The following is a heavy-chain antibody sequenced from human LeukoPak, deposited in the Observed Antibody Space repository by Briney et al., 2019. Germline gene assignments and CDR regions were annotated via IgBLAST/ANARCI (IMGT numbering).Heavy chain of an antibody. CDR3: ARDYYDFWSGLISGSWFDP. Sequence: PGGSLRLSCAASGFTFSDYAMRWVRQAPGKGLEWLSEISGGGGGAYYADSVKGRFTISRDNSKNTLYLQMNSLRAEDTAVYYCARDYYDFWSGLISGSWFDPWGQGTLVTVSS. V-gene: IGHV3-23*01. D-gene: IGHD3-3*01. CDR1: GFTFSDYA. J-gene: IGHJ5*02. CDR2: ISGGGGGA.